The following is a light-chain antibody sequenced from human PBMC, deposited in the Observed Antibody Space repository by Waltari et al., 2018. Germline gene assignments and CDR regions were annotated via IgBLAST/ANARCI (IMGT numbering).Light chain of an antibody. CDR3: QQRHSYPIT. CDR1: QGISNY. Sequence: IQLTQSPSSLSASVGDRVTLTCRASQGISNYLAWYQQKPGNAPKLLIYTASTLQSGVPSRFSGSGSGTDFTLTISSLHPEDFATYYCQQRHSYPITFGQGTRLDIK. CDR2: TAS. V-gene: IGKV1-9*01. J-gene: IGKJ5*01.